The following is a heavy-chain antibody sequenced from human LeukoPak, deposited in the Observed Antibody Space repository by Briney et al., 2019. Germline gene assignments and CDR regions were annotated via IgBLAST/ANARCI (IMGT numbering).Heavy chain of an antibody. CDR2: VKPDGSEK. D-gene: IGHD5-24*01. Sequence: PGGSLRLSCAASGFSFSDYWMSWVRQAPGKGLEWVANVKPDGSEKYYVDSVKGRFTISRDNARDSLYLQMGSLRAEDTAVYYCANLWEMGYWGQGTLVTVSS. CDR3: ANLWEMGY. J-gene: IGHJ4*02. CDR1: GFSFSDYW. V-gene: IGHV3-7*01.